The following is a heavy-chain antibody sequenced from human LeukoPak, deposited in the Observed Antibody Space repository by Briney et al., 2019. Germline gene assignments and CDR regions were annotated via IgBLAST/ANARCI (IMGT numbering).Heavy chain of an antibody. CDR1: GGSISSSSYY. CDR2: IYYSGST. J-gene: IGHJ4*02. V-gene: IGHV4-39*01. D-gene: IGHD3-22*01. Sequence: PSQTLSLTCTVSGGSISSSSYYWGWIRQPPGKGLEWIGSIYYSGSTYYNSSLKSRVTISVDTSKNQFSLKLSSATAADTAVYYCGLAQVPRSQQFYYDSREGHSFDCWGQGTLVTVSS. CDR3: GLAQVPRSQQFYYDSREGHSFDC.